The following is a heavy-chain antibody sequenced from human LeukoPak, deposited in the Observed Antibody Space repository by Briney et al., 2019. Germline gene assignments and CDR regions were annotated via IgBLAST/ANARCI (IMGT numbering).Heavy chain of an antibody. CDR1: GGSISTSSYY. Sequence: NPSETLSLTCTVSGGSISTSSYYWGWIRQPPGKGLECIGNIYYSGSTYYNPSLKSRVTISVDTSKNQFSLKLSSVTAADTAVYYCASQTYSSSSFDPWGQGTLVTVSS. CDR3: ASQTYSSSSFDP. J-gene: IGHJ5*02. V-gene: IGHV4-39*01. D-gene: IGHD6-13*01. CDR2: IYYSGST.